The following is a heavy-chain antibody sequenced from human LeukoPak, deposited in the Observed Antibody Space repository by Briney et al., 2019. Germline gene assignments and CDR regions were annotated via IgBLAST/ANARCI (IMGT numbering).Heavy chain of an antibody. CDR1: GFTFSSYA. Sequence: PGGSLRLSCAASGFTFSSYAMSWVRQAPGMGLEWVSAISGSGGSTYYADSVKGRFTISRDNSKNTLYLQMNSLRAEDTAVYYCAKGLGYCSGGSCYPVFDYWGQGTLVTVSS. D-gene: IGHD2-15*01. V-gene: IGHV3-23*01. CDR2: ISGSGGST. CDR3: AKGLGYCSGGSCYPVFDY. J-gene: IGHJ4*02.